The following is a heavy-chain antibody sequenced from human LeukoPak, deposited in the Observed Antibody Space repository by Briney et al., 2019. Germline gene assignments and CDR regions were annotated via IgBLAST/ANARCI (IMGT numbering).Heavy chain of an antibody. CDR2: MSGSGGST. D-gene: IGHD3-10*01. J-gene: IGHJ4*02. CDR1: GFTLSSYA. CDR3: AKAGVRGVAPQGY. Sequence: GGSLRLFCAASGFTLSSYAMSWVRQAPGKGVEWVTGMSGSGGSTYYAGSVNGRFTISIDNSKNTLYLQMSSLRAEDTAVYYCAKAGVRGVAPQGYWGQGTLVTVSS. V-gene: IGHV3-23*01.